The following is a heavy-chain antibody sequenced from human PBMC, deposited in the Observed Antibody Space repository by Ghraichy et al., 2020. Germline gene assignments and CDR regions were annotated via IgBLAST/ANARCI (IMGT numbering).Heavy chain of an antibody. Sequence: SETLSLTCTVSGGSISSSSYYWGWIRQPPGKGLEWIGSIYYSGSTYYNPSLKSRVTISVDTSKNQFSLKLSSVTAADTAVYYCARQWLQYDYVWGSHFDYWGQGTLVTVSS. CDR3: ARQWLQYDYVWGSHFDY. CDR2: IYYSGST. V-gene: IGHV4-39*01. CDR1: GGSISSSSYY. D-gene: IGHD3-16*01. J-gene: IGHJ4*02.